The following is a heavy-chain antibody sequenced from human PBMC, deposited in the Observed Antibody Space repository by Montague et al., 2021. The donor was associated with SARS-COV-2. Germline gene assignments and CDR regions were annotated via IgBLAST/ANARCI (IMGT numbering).Heavy chain of an antibody. Sequence: NDYAVXVKRRITINPDTSKNQFSLQLYSVTPGDTAVYYCARGGGGAPGTGRLFDYWGQGTQVTVSS. CDR3: ARGGGGAPGTGRLFDY. J-gene: IGHJ4*02. V-gene: IGHV6-1*01. D-gene: IGHD3-10*01. CDR2: N.